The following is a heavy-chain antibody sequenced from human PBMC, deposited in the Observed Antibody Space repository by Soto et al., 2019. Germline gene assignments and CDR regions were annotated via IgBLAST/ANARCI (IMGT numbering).Heavy chain of an antibody. J-gene: IGHJ5*02. CDR1: GFSLSTNGVG. D-gene: IGHD6-13*01. CDR2: IYWDDDK. CDR3: AYRQDYRSSSDSGWFDP. V-gene: IGHV2-5*02. Sequence: QITLKESGPTLVEPTQTLILTCAFSGFSLSTNGVGVGWIRQPPGKALEWLAFIYWDDDKRYSPSLRTRLTIIKDTSINQVVLIMTNMDPVDTGTYYCAYRQDYRSSSDSGWFDPWGQGTLVTVSS.